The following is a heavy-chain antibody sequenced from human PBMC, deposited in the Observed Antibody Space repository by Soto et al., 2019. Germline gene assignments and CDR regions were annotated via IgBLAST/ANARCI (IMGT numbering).Heavy chain of an antibody. CDR2: INHSGST. Sequence: QVQLQQWGAGLLKPSETLSLTCAVYGGSFSGYYWSWIRQPPGKGLEWIGEINHSGSTNYNPSLKSRVTISVDTSKNQFSLKLSSMTAADTAVYYCARGRRSSREGWFDPWGQGTLVTVSS. J-gene: IGHJ5*02. CDR1: GGSFSGYY. CDR3: ARGRRSSREGWFDP. V-gene: IGHV4-34*01. D-gene: IGHD6-13*01.